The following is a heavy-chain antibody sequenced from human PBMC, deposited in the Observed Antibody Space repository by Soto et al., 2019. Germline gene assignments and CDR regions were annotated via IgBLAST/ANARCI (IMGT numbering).Heavy chain of an antibody. D-gene: IGHD3-3*01. CDR2: IYYSGST. CDR3: GRGKIIYFYNFES. J-gene: IGHJ4*02. Sequence: SETLSLTCAVSGGSISSSNWWSWVRQPPGRGLEWIGEIYYSGSTYYNPSLKSRVTISVDTSKNQFSLKLSSVTAADTAVYYCGRGKIIYFYNFESGGQGTVVAVSS. CDR1: GGSISSSNW. V-gene: IGHV4-4*02.